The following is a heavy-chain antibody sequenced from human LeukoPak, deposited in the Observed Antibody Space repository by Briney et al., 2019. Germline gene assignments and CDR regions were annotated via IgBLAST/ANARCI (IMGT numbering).Heavy chain of an antibody. D-gene: IGHD2-15*01. CDR1: GFTFSSYA. V-gene: IGHV3-23*01. Sequence: PGGSLRLSCAASGFTFSSYAMSWVRQAPGKGLEWVSAISGSGGSTYYADSVKGRFTISRDNSKNTLYLQMNSLRAEDTAVYYCAKDLGCSGGSCYSDAFDIWGQGTMVTVSS. CDR3: AKDLGCSGGSCYSDAFDI. CDR2: ISGSGGST. J-gene: IGHJ3*02.